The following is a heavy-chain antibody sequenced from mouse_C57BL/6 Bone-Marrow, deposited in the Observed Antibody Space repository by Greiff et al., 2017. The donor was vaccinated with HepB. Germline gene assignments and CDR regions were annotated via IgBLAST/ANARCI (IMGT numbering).Heavy chain of an antibody. V-gene: IGHV1-82*01. CDR2: IYPGDGDT. J-gene: IGHJ4*01. CDR1: GYAFSSSW. D-gene: IGHD2-4*01. Sequence: VQLQQSGPELVKPGASVKISCKASGYAFSSSWMNWVKQRPGKGLEWIGRIYPGDGDTNYNGKFKGKATLTADKSSSTAYMQLSSLTSEDSAVYFCANYDYDDCLYYAMDYWGQGTSVTVSS. CDR3: ANYDYDDCLYYAMDY.